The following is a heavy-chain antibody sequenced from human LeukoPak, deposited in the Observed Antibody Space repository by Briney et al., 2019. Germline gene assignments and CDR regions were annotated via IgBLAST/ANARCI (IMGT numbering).Heavy chain of an antibody. Sequence: SETLSLTCAVYGGSFSGYYWSWLRQPPGKGLEWIGEINHSGSTNYNPSLKTLVTISVDTSKNQFSLKLSSVTAADTAVYYCARGTKVVPAVARQYYFDYWGQGTLVTVSS. CDR1: GGSFSGYY. CDR2: INHSGST. CDR3: ARGTKVVPAVARQYYFDY. J-gene: IGHJ4*02. D-gene: IGHD2-2*01. V-gene: IGHV4-34*01.